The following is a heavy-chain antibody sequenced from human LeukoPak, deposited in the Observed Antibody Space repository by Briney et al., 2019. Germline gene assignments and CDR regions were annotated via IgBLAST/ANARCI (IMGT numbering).Heavy chain of an antibody. V-gene: IGHV4-59*01. Sequence: SETLSLTCTVSGGSISSYYWSWIRQPSGKGLEWIGYIYYSGSTNYNPSLKSRVTISVDTSKNQFSLKLSSVTAADTAVYYCAKGSRESSSWYYFDYWGQGTLVTVSS. CDR1: GGSISSYY. J-gene: IGHJ4*02. CDR3: AKGSRESSSWYYFDY. CDR2: IYYSGST. D-gene: IGHD6-13*01.